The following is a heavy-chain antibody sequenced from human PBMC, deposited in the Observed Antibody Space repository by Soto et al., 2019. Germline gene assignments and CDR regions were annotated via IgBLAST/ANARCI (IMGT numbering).Heavy chain of an antibody. Sequence: PSETLSLTCTVSGGSISSSSYYWGWIRQPPGKGLEWIGSIYYSGSTYYNPSLKSRVTISVDTSKNQFSLKLSSVTAADTAVYYCARIYYDFWSGYYEGLDPWGQGTLVTVSS. D-gene: IGHD3-3*01. V-gene: IGHV4-39*01. CDR3: ARIYYDFWSGYYEGLDP. J-gene: IGHJ5*02. CDR2: IYYSGST. CDR1: GGSISSSSYY.